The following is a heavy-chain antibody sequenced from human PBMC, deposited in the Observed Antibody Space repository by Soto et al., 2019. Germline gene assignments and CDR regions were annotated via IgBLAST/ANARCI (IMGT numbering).Heavy chain of an antibody. CDR2: IKQDGSDK. V-gene: IGHV3-7*01. D-gene: IGHD4-17*01. CDR3: ARNRDYAFDY. J-gene: IGHJ4*02. CDR1: GFTFSNYW. Sequence: GGSLRLSCAASGFTFSNYWMSWVRQAPGKGLEWVAIIKQDGSDKYYVDSVKGRFTISRDNAKNSLCLQMNSLRTEDAAVYYCARNRDYAFDYWGRGTLVTVSS.